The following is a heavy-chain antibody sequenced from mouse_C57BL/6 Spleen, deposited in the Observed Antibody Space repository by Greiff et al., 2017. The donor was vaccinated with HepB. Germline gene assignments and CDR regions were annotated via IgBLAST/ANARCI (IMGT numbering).Heavy chain of an antibody. CDR1: GYAFTNYL. CDR2: INPGSGGT. Sequence: QVQLQQSGAELVRPGTSVKVSCKASGYAFTNYLIEWVKQRPGQGLEWIGVINPGSGGTNYNEKFKGKATLTADKSSSTAYMQLSSLTSEDSAVYFCAREGYSNYEGIWFAYWGQGTLVTVSA. CDR3: AREGYSNYEGIWFAY. V-gene: IGHV1-54*01. D-gene: IGHD2-5*01. J-gene: IGHJ3*01.